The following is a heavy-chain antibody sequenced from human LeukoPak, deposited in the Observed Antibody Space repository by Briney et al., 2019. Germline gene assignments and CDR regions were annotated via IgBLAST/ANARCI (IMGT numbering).Heavy chain of an antibody. V-gene: IGHV3-23*01. CDR1: GFTFSSYA. J-gene: IGHJ6*03. D-gene: IGHD6-13*01. CDR3: AKGGIAAAGRGNYYYYYMDV. Sequence: GGSLRLSCAASGFTFSSYAMSWVRQAPGKGLEWVSAISGSGGSTYYADSVKGRFTISRDNSKNTLYLQMNSLRAEDTAVYYCAKGGIAAAGRGNYYYYYMDVWGKGTTVTVSS. CDR2: ISGSGGST.